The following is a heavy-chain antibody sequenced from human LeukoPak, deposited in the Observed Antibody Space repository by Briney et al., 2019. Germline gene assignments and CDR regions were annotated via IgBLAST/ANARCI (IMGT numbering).Heavy chain of an antibody. Sequence: GGFLRLSCAASGFTFSSYSMNWVRQAPGKGLEWVSSISSSSSYIYYADSVKGRFTISRDNAKNSLYLQMNSLRAEDTAVYYCARSSSSWYTPGDWFDPWGQGTLVTVSS. CDR2: ISSSSSYI. CDR3: ARSSSSWYTPGDWFDP. V-gene: IGHV3-21*01. J-gene: IGHJ5*02. CDR1: GFTFSSYS. D-gene: IGHD6-13*01.